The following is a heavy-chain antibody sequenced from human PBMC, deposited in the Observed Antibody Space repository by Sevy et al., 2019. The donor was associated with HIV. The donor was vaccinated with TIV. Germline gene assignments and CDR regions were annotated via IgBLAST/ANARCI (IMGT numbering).Heavy chain of an antibody. Sequence: GGSLRLSCAVSGSTFSSSWMHWVRQAPGKGLVWISRISSEGRTTNYADFVEGRFTISRDNSKNRLYLQVNSLRVDDTAVYHCSSTKGGIPDYWGQGTLVTVSS. CDR2: ISSEGRTT. CDR1: GSTFSSSW. D-gene: IGHD3-16*01. V-gene: IGHV3-74*01. CDR3: SSTKGGIPDY. J-gene: IGHJ4*02.